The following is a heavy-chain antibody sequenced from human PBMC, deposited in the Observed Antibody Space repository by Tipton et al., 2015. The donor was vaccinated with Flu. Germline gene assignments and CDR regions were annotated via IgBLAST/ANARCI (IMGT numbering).Heavy chain of an antibody. CDR2: ISGNGGST. Sequence: SLRLSCAASGFTFSSYGISWVRQAPGKGLEWVSSISGNGGSTCYADSVKGRFTISRDNSKNTLYLQMNSLRAGDTAIYYCAPQNPMVCGSDVTWATGLGCRWGQGTLVTVSS. CDR1: GFTFSSYG. D-gene: IGHD2-15*01. V-gene: IGHV3-23*01. J-gene: IGHJ4*02. CDR3: APQNPMVCGSDVTWATGLGCR.